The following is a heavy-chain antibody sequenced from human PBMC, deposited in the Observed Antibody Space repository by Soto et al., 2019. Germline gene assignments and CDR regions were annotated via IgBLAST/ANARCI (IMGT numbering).Heavy chain of an antibody. CDR1: GGTFSSYT. V-gene: IGHV1-69*02. CDR2: IIPILGIA. CDR3: AKGSSPIEGYCSGGSCYSSSFDY. Sequence: ASVKVSCKASGGTFSSYTISWVRQAPGQGLEWMGRIIPILGIANYVQKFQGRVTITADKSTSTAYMELSSLRSEDTAVYYCAKGSSPIEGYCSGGSCYSSSFDYWGQGTLVTVSS. J-gene: IGHJ4*02. D-gene: IGHD2-15*01.